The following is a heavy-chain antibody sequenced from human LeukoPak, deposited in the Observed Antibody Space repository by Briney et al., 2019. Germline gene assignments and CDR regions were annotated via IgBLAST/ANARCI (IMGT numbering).Heavy chain of an antibody. CDR2: INTDGTVT. Sequence: GGSLRLSCAASGFTFSKYWMLWVRQAPGKGLESGSRINTDGTVTTYADSVKGRFTVSRDNADDTMFLQMNSVRDEDTAVYYCATKQWLAPPPDSWGQGTPVTVSS. CDR1: GFTFSKYW. D-gene: IGHD6-19*01. V-gene: IGHV3-74*01. J-gene: IGHJ4*02. CDR3: ATKQWLAPPPDS.